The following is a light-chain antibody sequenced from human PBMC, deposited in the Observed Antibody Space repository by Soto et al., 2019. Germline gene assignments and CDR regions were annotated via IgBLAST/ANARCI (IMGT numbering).Light chain of an antibody. J-gene: IGKJ1*01. CDR2: GAS. CDR1: QSVGSD. V-gene: IGKV3-15*01. CDR3: HQYHYWWT. Sequence: ETVMTQSPATLSVSPGDRATLSCRASQSVGSDLAWYQQKRGQAPRLLIYGASTRATGIPARFSGSASGTEFTLTISGLQSEDFAVYYCHQYHYWWTFGQGTKVDIK.